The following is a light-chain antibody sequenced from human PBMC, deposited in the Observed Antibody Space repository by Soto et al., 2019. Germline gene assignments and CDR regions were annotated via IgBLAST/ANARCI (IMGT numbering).Light chain of an antibody. V-gene: IGKV1-39*01. CDR3: QQSYSTIT. CDR1: QSISSY. J-gene: IGKJ5*01. Sequence: DLQMTQSPSSLSASVGDRVTITCRASQSISSYLNWYQQKPGKAPKLLIYAASSLQSGVPSRFSGSGSGTDFTLTISSLQPEDFATYYCQQSYSTITFGQGTRLEMK. CDR2: AAS.